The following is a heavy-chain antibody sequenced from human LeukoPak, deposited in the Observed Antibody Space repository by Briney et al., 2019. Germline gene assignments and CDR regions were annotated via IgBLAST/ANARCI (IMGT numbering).Heavy chain of an antibody. V-gene: IGHV3-21*01. CDR1: GFTFSSYG. D-gene: IGHD6-13*01. J-gene: IGHJ4*02. CDR2: IRGSGGDT. Sequence: GGTLRLSCGASGFTFSSYGMSWVRQAPGKGLEWVLAIRGSGGDTYYADSVTGRFTISRDNPKNSLSLQMNSLRAEDTAVYYCARGGGSYSSSWYLDYWGQGTLVTVSS. CDR3: ARGGGSYSSSWYLDY.